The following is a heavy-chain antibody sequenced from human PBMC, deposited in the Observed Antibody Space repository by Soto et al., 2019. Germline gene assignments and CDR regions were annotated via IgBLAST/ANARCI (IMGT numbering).Heavy chain of an antibody. CDR2: IRVYNGNT. J-gene: IGHJ4*02. V-gene: IGHV1-18*04. CDR1: GYTFSRNG. D-gene: IGHD4-17*01. Sequence: QVQLVQSGPEVKKPGASVKVSCKASGYTFSRNGISWVRQAPGQGLEWMGWIRVYNGNTKYAQKVQDRVTMTTDTSTSTAYMELRSLRSDDTAVYYCARKEDYGDYVDYWGQGTLVTVSS. CDR3: ARKEDYGDYVDY.